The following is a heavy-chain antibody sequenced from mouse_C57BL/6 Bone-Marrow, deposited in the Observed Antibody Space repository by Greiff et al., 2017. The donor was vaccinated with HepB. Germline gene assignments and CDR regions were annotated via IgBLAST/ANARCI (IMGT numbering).Heavy chain of an antibody. D-gene: IGHD1-1*01. CDR3: ARRGTTGAMDD. V-gene: IGHV1-80*01. J-gene: IGHJ4*01. CDR1: GYAFSSYW. Sequence: QVQLQQSGAELVKPGASVKISCKASGYAFSSYWMNWVKQRPGKGLEWIGQIYPGDGDTNYNGKFKGKATLTADKSSSTAYRQLSSLTSEDSAVYFCARRGTTGAMDDWGQGTTVTVSS. CDR2: IYPGDGDT.